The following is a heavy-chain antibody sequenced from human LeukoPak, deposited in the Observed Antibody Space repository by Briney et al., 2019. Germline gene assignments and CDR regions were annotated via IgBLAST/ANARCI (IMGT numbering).Heavy chain of an antibody. Sequence: PVGSLRLSCVASGFTFSSYGMHWVRQAPGKGLEWVAFIRYDGSNKYYAESVKARFTFSRDNSKNTLYLQMNSLRAEDTAVYYCAKEAIYSSSWYSADYWGQGTLVTVSS. CDR3: AKEAIYSSSWYSADY. J-gene: IGHJ4*02. V-gene: IGHV3-30*02. CDR2: IRYDGSNK. D-gene: IGHD6-13*01. CDR1: GFTFSSYG.